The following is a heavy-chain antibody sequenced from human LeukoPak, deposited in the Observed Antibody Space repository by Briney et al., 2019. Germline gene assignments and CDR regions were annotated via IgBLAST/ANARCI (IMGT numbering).Heavy chain of an antibody. J-gene: IGHJ4*02. CDR1: GYTFTSYY. CDR2: INPSGGST. V-gene: IGHV1-46*01. D-gene: IGHD6-13*01. Sequence: GASVKVSCKASGYTFTSYYMRWVRQAPGQGLEWMGIINPSGGSTSYAQKFQGRVTMTRDTSTSTVYMELSSLRSEDTAVYYCASISSSWEDYFDYWGQGTLVTVSS. CDR3: ASISSSWEDYFDY.